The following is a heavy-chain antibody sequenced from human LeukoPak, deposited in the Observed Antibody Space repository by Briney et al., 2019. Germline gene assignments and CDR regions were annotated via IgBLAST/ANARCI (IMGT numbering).Heavy chain of an antibody. V-gene: IGHV4-31*03. Sequence: SETLSLTCTVSGXSISSGGYYWSWIRQHPGKGLEWIGYVYYSGSTYYNPSLKSRVTISVDTSKNQFSLKLSSVTAADTAVYYCARVGRMVRGVGEHNLGWFDPWGQGTLVTVSS. D-gene: IGHD3-10*01. CDR3: ARVGRMVRGVGEHNLGWFDP. CDR2: VYYSGST. CDR1: GXSISSGGYY. J-gene: IGHJ5*02.